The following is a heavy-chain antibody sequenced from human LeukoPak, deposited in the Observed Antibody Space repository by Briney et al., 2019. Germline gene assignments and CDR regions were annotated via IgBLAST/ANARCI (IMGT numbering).Heavy chain of an antibody. CDR3: ARDTQIFSAIKKFHYYGMDV. CDR1: GDSISSGYY. CDR2: IYHSGST. Sequence: SEALSLTRTVSGDSISSGYYWGSIRQPPGKGLEWIGSIYHSGSTYCNPSLKSRVTISVDTSKNQFSLNLNSVTVADTGVYYCARDTQIFSAIKKFHYYGMDVWGQGTTVTVSS. J-gene: IGHJ6*02. V-gene: IGHV4-38-2*02. D-gene: IGHD2-21*01.